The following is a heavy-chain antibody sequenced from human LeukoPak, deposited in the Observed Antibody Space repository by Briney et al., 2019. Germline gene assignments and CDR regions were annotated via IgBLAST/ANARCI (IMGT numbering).Heavy chain of an antibody. D-gene: IGHD4-11*01. CDR3: AKDDYSNPLDY. CDR1: GGSFSGYY. CDR2: INHSGST. V-gene: IGHV4-34*01. J-gene: IGHJ4*02. Sequence: SETLSLTCAVYGGSFSGYYWSWIRQPPGKGLEWIGEINHSGSTNYNPSLKSRVTISVDTSKNQFSLKLSSVTAADTAVYYCAKDDYSNPLDYWGQGTLVTVSS.